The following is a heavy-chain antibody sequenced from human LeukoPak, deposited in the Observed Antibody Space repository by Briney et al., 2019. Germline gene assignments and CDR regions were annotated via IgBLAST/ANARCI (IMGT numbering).Heavy chain of an antibody. CDR1: GGSISTYY. D-gene: IGHD3-10*01. Sequence: SEALSLTCTVSGGSISTYYWSWIRQPPGKGLEWIGYVDYSGATNYNPSLKSRLTMSVDTSKHQFSLKLSSVTAADTAVYYCARVGSYCFEYWGQGTLVTVSS. CDR3: ARVGSYCFEY. V-gene: IGHV4-59*01. CDR2: VDYSGAT. J-gene: IGHJ4*02.